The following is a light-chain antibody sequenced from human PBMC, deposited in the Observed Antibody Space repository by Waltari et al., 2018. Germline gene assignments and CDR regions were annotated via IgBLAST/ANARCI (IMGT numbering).Light chain of an antibody. Sequence: EIVLTQSPATLSLSPGERATLSCRASQSVRSYLAWYQQRPGQAPRLLSSDASNRATGNPARFSGSGSETDFTLTISSLEPEDFAVYYCQQRNTWWTFGQGTKVEIK. J-gene: IGKJ1*01. V-gene: IGKV3-11*01. CDR1: QSVRSY. CDR2: DAS. CDR3: QQRNTWWT.